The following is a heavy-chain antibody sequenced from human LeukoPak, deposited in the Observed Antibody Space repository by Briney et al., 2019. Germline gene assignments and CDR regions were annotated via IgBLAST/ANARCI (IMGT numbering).Heavy chain of an antibody. V-gene: IGHV1-18*04. Sequence: ASVKVSCKASGYTFTSYGISWVRQAPGQGLEWMGWISAYNGNTNYEQKLQGRVTMTTDTSTSTAYMELRSLRSDDTAVYYCARETMVRGVIITYFDYWGQGTLVTVSS. CDR2: ISAYNGNT. J-gene: IGHJ4*02. CDR1: GYTFTSYG. D-gene: IGHD3-10*01. CDR3: ARETMVRGVIITYFDY.